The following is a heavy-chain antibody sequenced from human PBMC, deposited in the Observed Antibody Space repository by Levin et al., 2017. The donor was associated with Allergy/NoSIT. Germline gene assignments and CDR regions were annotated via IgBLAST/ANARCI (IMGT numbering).Heavy chain of an antibody. CDR1: GFSISDNC. CDR3: ARPHSRAYSDTMDV. Sequence: PGGSLRLSCAVSGFSISDNCMSWVRQAPGKGLEWVSIFCTGGIIYYTDSVKGRFTLSRYNSANTLYLQMNSLRAEDTAIYFCARPHSRAYSDTMDVWGQGTAVTVSS. CDR2: FCTGGII. D-gene: IGHD2-15*01. J-gene: IGHJ6*02. V-gene: IGHV3-53*01.